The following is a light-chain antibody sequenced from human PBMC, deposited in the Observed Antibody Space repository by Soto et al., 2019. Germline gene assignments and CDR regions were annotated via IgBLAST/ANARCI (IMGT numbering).Light chain of an antibody. J-gene: IGLJ1*01. CDR3: SSYTSRSTLV. CDR1: SSDVGGYNY. V-gene: IGLV2-14*01. CDR2: DVS. Sequence: QSALTQPASVSGSPGQSITISCTGTSSDVGGYNYVSWYQQHPGKAPKLMIYDVSNRPSGVSNRFSGSKSGNTASLTISGLLAEDEADYYCSSYTSRSTLVFGTGTKLTVL.